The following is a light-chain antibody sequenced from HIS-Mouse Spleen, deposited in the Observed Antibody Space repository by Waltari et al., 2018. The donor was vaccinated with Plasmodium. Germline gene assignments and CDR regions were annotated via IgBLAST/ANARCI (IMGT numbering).Light chain of an antibody. CDR2: EVS. J-gene: IGLJ2*01. V-gene: IGLV2-8*01. CDR3: SSYAGSNNLV. Sequence: QSALTQPPSASGSPGQSVTISCTGTSSDVGGYNYVSWYQQHPGKAPKLMIYEVSKRPSWVPDRFSGSKSGNTASLTVSGLQAEDEAEYYCSSYAGSNNLVFGGGTKLTVL. CDR1: SSDVGGYNY.